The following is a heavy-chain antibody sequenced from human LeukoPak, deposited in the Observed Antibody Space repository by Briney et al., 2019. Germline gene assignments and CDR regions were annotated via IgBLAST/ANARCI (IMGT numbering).Heavy chain of an antibody. J-gene: IGHJ4*02. CDR2: IYYSGST. CDR3: ARAGGDGYNLGLDY. Sequence: SETPSLTCTVSGGSISSYYWSWIRQPPGKGLEWIGYIYYSGSTNYNPSLKSRVTISVDTSKNQFSLKLSSVTAADTAVYYCARAGGDGYNLGLDYWGQGTLVTVSS. CDR1: GGSISSYY. D-gene: IGHD5-24*01. V-gene: IGHV4-59*01.